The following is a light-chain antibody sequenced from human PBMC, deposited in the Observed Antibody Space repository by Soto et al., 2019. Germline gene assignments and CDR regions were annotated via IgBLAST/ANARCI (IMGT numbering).Light chain of an antibody. Sequence: QSALTQPSLSGSPGQSITISCTGSSSDVGSYNFVSWHQQHPGKAPKLMIYEGSKRPSGVSNRFSGSKSGNTASLTISGLQAEDEADYYCCSYAGSSTWVFGGGTKLTVL. CDR3: CSYAGSSTWV. J-gene: IGLJ3*02. V-gene: IGLV2-23*01. CDR2: EGS. CDR1: SSDVGSYNF.